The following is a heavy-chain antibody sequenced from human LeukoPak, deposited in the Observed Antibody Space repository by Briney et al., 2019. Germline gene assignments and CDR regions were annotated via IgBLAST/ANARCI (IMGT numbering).Heavy chain of an antibody. D-gene: IGHD2-15*01. CDR3: ARWGGYCSGGSCYPLYYFDS. Sequence: GESLKISCKGSGYSFTSYWIGWVRQMPGKGLEWMGIIHPPDSDTRYSPSFQGQVTISADKSISTASLQWNGLKASDTAMYYCARWGGYCSGGSCYPLYYFDSWGQGTLVTVSS. CDR1: GYSFTSYW. CDR2: IHPPDSDT. J-gene: IGHJ4*02. V-gene: IGHV5-51*01.